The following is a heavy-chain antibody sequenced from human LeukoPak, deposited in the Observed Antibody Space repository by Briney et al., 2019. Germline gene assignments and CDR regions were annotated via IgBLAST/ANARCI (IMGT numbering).Heavy chain of an antibody. CDR2: IKPDGSEG. D-gene: IGHD3-10*01. J-gene: IGHJ4*02. Sequence: GGSLRLSCAASGFTFSTYWMNWVCQAPGKGLEWVANIKPDGSEGYYVDSVKGRFTLSRDNAQNSLYLQMNSLRDDDTAVYYCARAKRPMVLDHWGQGTLVTVSS. CDR1: GFTFSTYW. CDR3: ARAKRPMVLDH. V-gene: IGHV3-7*03.